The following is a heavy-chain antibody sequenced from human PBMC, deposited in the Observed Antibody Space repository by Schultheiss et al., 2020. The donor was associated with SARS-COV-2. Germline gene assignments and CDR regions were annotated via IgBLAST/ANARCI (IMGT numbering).Heavy chain of an antibody. CDR3: AKEYYYYMDA. CDR2: IAYDGGDK. V-gene: IGHV3-30*04. J-gene: IGHJ6*03. Sequence: GGSLRLSCAASGFTFTASAMHWVRQAPGKGLEWVAVIAYDGGDKYFADSVKGRFTISRDNSKNTLYLQMNSLRAEDTAVYYCAKEYYYYMDAWGKGTTVTVSS. CDR1: GFTFTASA.